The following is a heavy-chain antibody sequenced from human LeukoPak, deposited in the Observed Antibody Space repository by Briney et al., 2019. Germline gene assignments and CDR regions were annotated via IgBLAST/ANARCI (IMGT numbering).Heavy chain of an antibody. CDR1: GGTFSGYT. J-gene: IGHJ5*02. V-gene: IGHV1-69*02. D-gene: IGHD1-14*01. Sequence: SVTVSCKASGGTFSGYTINWLRQAPGQGLEWMGRLIPSLSVTNYARKFQGRVSITAVISTSTAYLDLSSLKSEDTAVYYCARGTGQWVRSFYLWGQGTLVTVSS. CDR2: LIPSLSVT. CDR3: ARGTGQWVRSFYL.